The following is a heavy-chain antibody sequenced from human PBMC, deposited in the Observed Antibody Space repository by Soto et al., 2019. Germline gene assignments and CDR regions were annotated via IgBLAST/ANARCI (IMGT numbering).Heavy chain of an antibody. CDR3: AIAHNCDYPEFRY. J-gene: IGHJ4*02. CDR2: ISAYNGKT. D-gene: IGHD4-17*01. Sequence: ASVKVSCKSSAYTFTNYDINWVRQAPGQGLEWMGWISAYNGKTNYAQNFQGRVTMTTDTSTNTAYMELRSLRSDDTAVYYCAIAHNCDYPEFRYWGQGTQVTVSS. CDR1: AYTFTNYD. V-gene: IGHV1-18*04.